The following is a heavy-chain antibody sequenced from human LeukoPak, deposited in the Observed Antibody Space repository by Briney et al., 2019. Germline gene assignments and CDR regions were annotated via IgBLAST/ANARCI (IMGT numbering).Heavy chain of an antibody. Sequence: SETLSLTCTVSGGSISSGGYSWSWIRQPPGKGLEWIGYIYYSGSTYYNPSLKSRVTISVDTSKNQFSLKLSSVTAADTAVYYCARDRGDSSDAFDIWGQGTMVTVSS. CDR3: ARDRGDSSDAFDI. D-gene: IGHD6-13*01. J-gene: IGHJ3*02. CDR2: IYYSGST. V-gene: IGHV4-30-4*07. CDR1: GGSISSGGYS.